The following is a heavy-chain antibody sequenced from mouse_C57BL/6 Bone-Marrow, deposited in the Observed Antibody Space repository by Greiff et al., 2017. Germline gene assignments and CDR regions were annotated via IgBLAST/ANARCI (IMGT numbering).Heavy chain of an antibody. Sequence: EVMLVESGGDLVKPGGSLKLSCAASGFTFSSYGMSWVRQTPDKRLEWVATISSGGSYTYYPDSVKGRFIISRDNAKNTLYLQRSSLKSEDTAMYYCASGGRGAYWGQGTLVTVSA. CDR3: ASGGRGAY. V-gene: IGHV5-6*02. CDR2: ISSGGSYT. D-gene: IGHD3-1*01. CDR1: GFTFSSYG. J-gene: IGHJ3*01.